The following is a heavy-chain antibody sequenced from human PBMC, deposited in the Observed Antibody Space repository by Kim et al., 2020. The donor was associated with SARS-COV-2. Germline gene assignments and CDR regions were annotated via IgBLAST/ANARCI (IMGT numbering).Heavy chain of an antibody. V-gene: IGHV3-7*03. CDR2: IKQDGSEK. CDR3: ARDGYSYAQGYYYYGMDV. D-gene: IGHD5-18*01. Sequence: GGSLRLSCAASGFTFSSYWMSWVRQAPGKGLEWVANIKQDGSEKYYVDSVKGRFTISRDNAKNSLYLQMNSLRAEDTAVYYCARDGYSYAQGYYYYGMDVGGQGTRVTVSS. CDR1: GFTFSSYW. J-gene: IGHJ6*02.